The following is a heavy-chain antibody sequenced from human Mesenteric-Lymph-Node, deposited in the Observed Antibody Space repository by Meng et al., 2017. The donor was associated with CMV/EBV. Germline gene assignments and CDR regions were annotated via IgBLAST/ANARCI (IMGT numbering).Heavy chain of an antibody. J-gene: IGHJ4*02. CDR3: AKLLTGSNFDF. Sequence: GESLKISCKASGYTFTTSWIGWVRQMPGKGLEWMGMIYPADSNTRYSPSFQGQVTISADNSISTTYLQWSSLEASDTAMYYCAKLLTGSNFDFWGLGTLVTVSS. CDR1: GYTFTTSW. D-gene: IGHD7-27*01. CDR2: IYPADSNT. V-gene: IGHV5-51*01.